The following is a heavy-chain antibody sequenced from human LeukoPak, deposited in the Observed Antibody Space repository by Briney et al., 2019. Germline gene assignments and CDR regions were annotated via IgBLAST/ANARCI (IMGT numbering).Heavy chain of an antibody. V-gene: IGHV3-33*01. Sequence: GGFLRLSCAASGFTFSSYGMHWVRQAPGKGLEWVAVIWYDGSNKYYADSVKGRFTISRDNSKNTLYLQMNSLRAEDTAVYYCASGGYSYAFDYWGQGTLVTVSS. CDR3: ASGGYSYAFDY. CDR2: IWYDGSNK. D-gene: IGHD5-18*01. CDR1: GFTFSSYG. J-gene: IGHJ4*02.